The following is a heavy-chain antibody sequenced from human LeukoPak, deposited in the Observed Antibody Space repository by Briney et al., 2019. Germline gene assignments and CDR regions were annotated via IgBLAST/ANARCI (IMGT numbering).Heavy chain of an antibody. CDR3: ARWRDGYYYDSSGYYPFDY. Sequence: GGSLRLSCAASGFTFSSNGMNWVRQAPGKGLEWVSSISSSRSYIYYADSVKGGFTISRDNAKNSLYLQMNSLRAEDTAVYYCARWRDGYYYDSSGYYPFDYWGQGTLVTVSS. V-gene: IGHV3-21*01. CDR1: GFTFSSNG. J-gene: IGHJ4*02. D-gene: IGHD3-22*01. CDR2: ISSSRSYI.